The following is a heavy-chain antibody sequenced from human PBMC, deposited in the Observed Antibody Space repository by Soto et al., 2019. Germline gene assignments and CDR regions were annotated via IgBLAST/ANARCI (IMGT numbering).Heavy chain of an antibody. CDR1: GYTFTSYG. J-gene: IGHJ5*02. Sequence: QVQLVQSGAEVKKPGASVKGSCKASGYTFTSYGISWVRQAPGQGLEWMGWINAYNGNTHYAQKLQGRVTMTTDTSTRTAYMELRSLGSDATAVSYCARVLPPFAPWGQGTRVTVSS. CDR2: INAYNGNT. V-gene: IGHV1-18*01. CDR3: ARVLPPFAP.